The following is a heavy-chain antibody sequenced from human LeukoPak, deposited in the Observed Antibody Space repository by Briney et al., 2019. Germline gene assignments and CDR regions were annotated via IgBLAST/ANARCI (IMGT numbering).Heavy chain of an antibody. Sequence: SQTLSLTCTVSGGSISSGSYYWSWIRQPAWKGLEWIGRIYTSGSTNYNPSLKSRVTISVDTSKNQFSLKLSSVTAADTAVYYCASRAVAGSDNWGQGTLVTVSS. CDR2: IYTSGST. CDR3: ASRAVAGSDN. V-gene: IGHV4-61*02. CDR1: GGSISSGSYY. D-gene: IGHD6-19*01. J-gene: IGHJ4*02.